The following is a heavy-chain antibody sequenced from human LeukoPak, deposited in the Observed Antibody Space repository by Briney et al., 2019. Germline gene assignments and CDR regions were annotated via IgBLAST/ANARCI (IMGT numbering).Heavy chain of an antibody. D-gene: IGHD3-22*01. Sequence: SETLSLTCTVSGGSISSYYWSWIRQPPGKGLEWIGYIYYSGSTNYNPSLKSRVTISVDTSKNQFSLKLSSVTAADTAVYYCASVCPVDSSGYFTFRQKLSPGAIDLWGRGTLVTVSS. CDR1: GGSISSYY. CDR3: ASVCPVDSSGYFTFRQKLSPGAIDL. CDR2: IYYSGST. V-gene: IGHV4-59*08. J-gene: IGHJ2*01.